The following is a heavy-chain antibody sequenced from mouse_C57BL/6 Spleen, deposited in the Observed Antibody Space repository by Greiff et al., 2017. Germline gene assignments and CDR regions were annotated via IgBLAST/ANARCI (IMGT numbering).Heavy chain of an antibody. CDR1: GYTFTDYY. D-gene: IGHD2-3*01. Sequence: EVKLQQSGPELVKPGASVKISCKASGYTFTDYYMNWVKQSHGKSLEWIGDINPNNGGTSYNQKFKGKATLTVDKSSSTAYMELRSLTSEDSAVYYCARANGYYVGAMDYWGQGTSVTVSS. CDR3: ARANGYYVGAMDY. V-gene: IGHV1-26*01. J-gene: IGHJ4*01. CDR2: INPNNGGT.